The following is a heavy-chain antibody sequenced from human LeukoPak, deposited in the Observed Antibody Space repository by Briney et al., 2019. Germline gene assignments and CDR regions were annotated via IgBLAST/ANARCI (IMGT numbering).Heavy chain of an antibody. V-gene: IGHV3-21*01. D-gene: IGHD4-17*01. CDR3: ARGYGDYEFLDY. CDR2: ISSSGSYI. Sequence: GGPLRLSCAAPGFTYSSYSMNWVRKSPGKALEWVSSISSSGSYIYYADSVKGRFTISRDNAKNSLYLQMNSLRAEDTAVYYCARGYGDYEFLDYWGQGTLVTVSS. CDR1: GFTYSSYS. J-gene: IGHJ4*02.